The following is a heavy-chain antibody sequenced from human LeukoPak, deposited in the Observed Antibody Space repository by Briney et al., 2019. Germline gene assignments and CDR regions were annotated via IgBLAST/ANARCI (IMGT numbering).Heavy chain of an antibody. D-gene: IGHD3-9*01. CDR2: IYHSGST. CDR3: ARGNYDILTGYYQPYFDY. J-gene: IGHJ4*02. V-gene: IGHV4-30-2*01. Sequence: PSETLSLTCAVSGGSISSGGYSWSWIRQPPGKGLEWIGYIYHSGSTYYNPSLKSRVTISVDRSKNQFSLKLSSVTAADTAVYYCARGNYDILTGYYQPYFDYWGQGTLVTVSS. CDR1: GGSISSGGYS.